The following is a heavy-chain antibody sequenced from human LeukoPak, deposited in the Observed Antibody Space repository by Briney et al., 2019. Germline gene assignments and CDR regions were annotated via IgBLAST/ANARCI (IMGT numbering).Heavy chain of an antibody. Sequence: ASVKVSCKASGYTFTAYYIHWVRQAPGQGLEWMGWINPNSGGTNYAQKFQGRVTMTRDTSISTAYMELSRLRSDDTAVFASGRLDSWGQGTLITVSS. CDR3: GRLDS. CDR2: INPNSGGT. D-gene: IGHD3-10*01. CDR1: GYTFTAYY. J-gene: IGHJ4*02. V-gene: IGHV1-2*02.